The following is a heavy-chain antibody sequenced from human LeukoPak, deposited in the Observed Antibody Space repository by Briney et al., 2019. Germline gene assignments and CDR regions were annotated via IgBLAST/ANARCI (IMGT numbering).Heavy chain of an antibody. CDR3: ARDTRWLSSWPPLDAFDI. CDR2: IKQDGSEK. V-gene: IGHV3-7*01. Sequence: PGGSLRLSCAASGFTFSSYWMSWVRPAPGKGLEWVANIKQDGSEKYYVDSVKGRFTIYRDNAKNSLYLQMNSLRAEDTAVYYCARDTRWLSSWPPLDAFDIWGQGTMVTVSS. CDR1: GFTFSSYW. J-gene: IGHJ3*02. D-gene: IGHD6-13*01.